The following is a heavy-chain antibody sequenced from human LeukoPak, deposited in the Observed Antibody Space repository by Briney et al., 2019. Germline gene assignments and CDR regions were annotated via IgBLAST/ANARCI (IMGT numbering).Heavy chain of an antibody. D-gene: IGHD1-1*01. J-gene: IGHJ3*02. CDR3: ATANSGPDI. Sequence: GGSLRLSCVASGFAFSHHYMHWVRQAPGKGLVWVSRIDIDGNTNYADSVKGRFTISRDNTKDTVYLQMNSLRAEDTAVYYCATANSGPDIWGQGTTVTVSS. V-gene: IGHV3-74*01. CDR2: IDIDGNT. CDR1: GFAFSHHY.